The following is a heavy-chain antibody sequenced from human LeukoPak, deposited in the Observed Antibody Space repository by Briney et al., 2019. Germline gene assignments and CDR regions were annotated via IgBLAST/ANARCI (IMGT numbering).Heavy chain of an antibody. CDR2: INPNTGNP. Sequence: ASVKVSCKTSGYTFINCAMNWVRQAPGQGLEWMGWINPNTGNPTYAQGFTGRFVFSLDTSVSTAYLQISSLKAEDTAVYYCARSRSDWYVNTAGHWGQGTLVTVSS. CDR3: ARSRSDWYVNTAGH. V-gene: IGHV7-4-1*02. J-gene: IGHJ4*02. CDR1: GYTFINCA. D-gene: IGHD6-19*01.